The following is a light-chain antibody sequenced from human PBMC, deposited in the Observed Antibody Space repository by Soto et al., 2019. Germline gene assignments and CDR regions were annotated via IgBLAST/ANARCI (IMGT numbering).Light chain of an antibody. V-gene: IGLV2-14*03. Sequence: LTQPASVSGSPGQSITISCTGTSSDVGDYNYVSWFQQHPGKAPKLMIYDVSSRPSGISNRFSGSKSGNTASLTISGLQAEDEADYYCSSYASSSSLDVFGSGTKVTVL. CDR1: SSDVGDYNY. J-gene: IGLJ1*01. CDR2: DVS. CDR3: SSYASSSSLDV.